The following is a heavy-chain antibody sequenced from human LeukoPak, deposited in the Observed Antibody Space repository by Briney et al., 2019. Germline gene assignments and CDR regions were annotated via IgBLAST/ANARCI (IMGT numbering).Heavy chain of an antibody. J-gene: IGHJ4*02. CDR3: ARDDTVTMVHDY. V-gene: IGHV1-18*01. CDR2: ISAYNGNT. Sequence: GASVKVSCKASGYTFTSYGIIWVRQASGQGLEWMGWISAYNGNTNYAQKLQGRVTMTTDTSTTTAYMELRSLRSDDTAVYYCARDDTVTMVHDYWGQGTLVTVSS. CDR1: GYTFTSYG. D-gene: IGHD3-10*01.